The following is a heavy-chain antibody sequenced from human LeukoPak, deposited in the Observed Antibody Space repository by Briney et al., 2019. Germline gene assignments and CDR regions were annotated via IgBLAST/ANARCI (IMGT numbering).Heavy chain of an antibody. Sequence: SETLSLTCTVSGGSISSSSYYWGWIRQPPGKGLEWIGGIYYSGITYYNPSLKSRVTISVDTSKNHFSLKLTSVTAADTAVYYCARDQTYSGSGIYTYFDYWGQGILVTVSS. D-gene: IGHD3-10*01. J-gene: IGHJ4*02. CDR1: GGSISSSSYY. V-gene: IGHV4-39*02. CDR3: ARDQTYSGSGIYTYFDY. CDR2: IYYSGIT.